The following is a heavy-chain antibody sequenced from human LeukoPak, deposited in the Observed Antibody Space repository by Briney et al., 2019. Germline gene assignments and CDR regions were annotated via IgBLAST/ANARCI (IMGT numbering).Heavy chain of an antibody. CDR1: GGTFSNYA. Sequence: ASVKVSCKASGGTFSNYAINWVRQAPGQGLEWMGRIIPVLGITNYAQKFQGRVTITADKSTSTAYMELSSLRSEDTAVYYCARVYGGSSTPLRPYYYGMDVWGQGTTVTVSS. J-gene: IGHJ6*02. CDR3: ARVYGGSSTPLRPYYYGMDV. V-gene: IGHV1-69*04. D-gene: IGHD4-23*01. CDR2: IIPVLGIT.